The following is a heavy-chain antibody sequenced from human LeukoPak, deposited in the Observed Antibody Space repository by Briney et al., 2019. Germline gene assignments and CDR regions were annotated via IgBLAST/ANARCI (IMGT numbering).Heavy chain of an antibody. CDR1: GYTFTSYD. CDR2: MNPNSGNT. CDR3: ARAFSPYYDYVWGSYRYRSFDY. D-gene: IGHD3-16*02. Sequence: ASVKVSCKASGYTFTSYDINWVRQATGQGLEWMGWMNPNSGNTGYAQKFQGRVTMTRNTPISTAYMELSSLRSEDTAVYYCARAFSPYYDYVWGSYRYRSFDYWGQGTLVTVSS. J-gene: IGHJ4*02. V-gene: IGHV1-8*01.